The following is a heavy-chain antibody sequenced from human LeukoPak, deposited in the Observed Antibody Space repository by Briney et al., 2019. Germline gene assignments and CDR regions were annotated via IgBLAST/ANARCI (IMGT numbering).Heavy chain of an antibody. CDR1: GGTFSSYA. D-gene: IGHD3-22*01. CDR3: ARLVTMTRIPDY. Sequence: SVKVSCKASGGTFSSYAISWVRQAPGQGLEWMGGIIPIFGTANYAQKFQGRVTITADESTSTAYMELSSLRSEDTAVYYCARLVTMTRIPDYWGQGTLVTVSS. V-gene: IGHV1-69*13. J-gene: IGHJ4*02. CDR2: IIPIFGTA.